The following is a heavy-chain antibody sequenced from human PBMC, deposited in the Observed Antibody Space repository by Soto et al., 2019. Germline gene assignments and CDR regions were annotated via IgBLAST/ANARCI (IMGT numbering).Heavy chain of an antibody. Sequence: GGSLRLSCVASGYTFSEYSMNWVRQAPGKGLEWVSYFGTSRKYIFYADSVRGRFTISRDDARNSLYLQLNSPRDEDTAVYYCERENSVQAWLHHFDHWGLGTLVTVSS. J-gene: IGHJ4*02. CDR1: GYTFSEYS. CDR2: FGTSRKYI. V-gene: IGHV3-48*02. D-gene: IGHD5-18*01. CDR3: ERENSVQAWLHHFDH.